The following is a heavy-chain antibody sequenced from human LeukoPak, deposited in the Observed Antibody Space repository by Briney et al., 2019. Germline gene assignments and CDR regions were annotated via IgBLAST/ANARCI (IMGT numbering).Heavy chain of an antibody. D-gene: IGHD1-26*01. J-gene: IGHJ4*02. CDR1: GFTFGDYA. V-gene: IGHV3-49*04. Sequence: PGGSLRLSCTASGFTFGDYAMSWVRQAPGKGLEWVGFIRSKAYGGTTEYAASVKGRFTISRDDFKNIAYLQMNSLKTEDTAVYYCSRLVGATTALSPYYLDYWGQGTLVTVSS. CDR3: SRLVGATTALSPYYLDY. CDR2: IRSKAYGGTT.